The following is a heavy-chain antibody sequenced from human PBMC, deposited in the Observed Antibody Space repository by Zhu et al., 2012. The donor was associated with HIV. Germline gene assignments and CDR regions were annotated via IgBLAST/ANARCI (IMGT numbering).Heavy chain of an antibody. V-gene: IGHV4-38-2*01. CDR2: ISHRGNT. CDR1: GYSISSGFY. J-gene: IGHJ5*02. D-gene: IGHD6-13*01. Sequence: QVQLQESDPGLVKPSETLSLTCGVSGYSISSGFYWGWIRQSPGKGLEWIASISHRGNTYYNPSLERRVTISIDTSKNEFSLKLSSMTAADTAIYYCARRELGRSEADWFDPWSQGTLVTVSS. CDR3: ARRELGRSEADWFDP.